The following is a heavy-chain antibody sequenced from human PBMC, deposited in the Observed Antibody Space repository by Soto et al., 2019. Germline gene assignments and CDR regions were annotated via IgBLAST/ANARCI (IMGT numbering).Heavy chain of an antibody. D-gene: IGHD1-7*01. CDR1: GGSINSYY. CDR3: ARHISSGTNIAAIRSFDP. V-gene: IGHV4-59*08. J-gene: IGHJ5*02. Sequence: QVQLQESGPGLVKPSETLSLTCTVSGGSINSYYWSWIRQPPGKGLEWIGYIYYSGSTNYNPSLKCRITISADTSKNQFSLKLSSVTAADTAVYYCARHISSGTNIAAIRSFDPWGQGTLVTVSS. CDR2: IYYSGST.